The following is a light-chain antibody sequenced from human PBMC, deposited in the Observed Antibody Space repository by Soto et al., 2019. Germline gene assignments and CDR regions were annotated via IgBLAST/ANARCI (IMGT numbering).Light chain of an antibody. CDR3: QQRSNARYT. CDR1: QSVSSY. J-gene: IGKJ2*01. V-gene: IGKV3-11*01. Sequence: EIVLTQSPATLSLSPGERATLSCRASQSVSSYLAWYQQKPGQAPRLLIYEASNRATGIPARFSGSGSGTAFTPTISSLEPEDFAVYYCQQRSNARYTFGQWTKLEIK. CDR2: EAS.